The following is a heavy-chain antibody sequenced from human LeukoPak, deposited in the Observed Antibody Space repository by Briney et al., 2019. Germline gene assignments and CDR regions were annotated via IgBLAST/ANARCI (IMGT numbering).Heavy chain of an antibody. CDR3: ARGPLYDITGSYGL. Sequence: GESLTLSCAASGFNFSAHTMNWVRLAPGKGLQWVSYIGSSGITIYYAHSVEGRFTISRDNAKNSLYLQMSSLRVEDTAVYYCARGPLYDITGSYGLWGQGTLVTVSS. CDR1: GFNFSAHT. J-gene: IGHJ4*02. V-gene: IGHV3-48*01. D-gene: IGHD2-8*01. CDR2: IGSSGITI.